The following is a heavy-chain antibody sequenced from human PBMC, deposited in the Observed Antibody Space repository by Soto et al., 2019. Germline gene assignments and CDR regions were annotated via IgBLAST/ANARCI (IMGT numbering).Heavy chain of an antibody. V-gene: IGHV3-23*01. D-gene: IGHD1-26*01. CDR3: AKRTIGSYSYDGMEV. Sequence: GGSLSLSCASSVFTFTSYGMSCVRHSPGKGLEWVSAISGSGGSTYYADSVKGRFTISRDNSKNTLYLHMNSLRAEDTAVYYCAKRTIGSYSYDGMEVLGQRTTVIVS. CDR1: VFTFTSYG. CDR2: ISGSGGST. J-gene: IGHJ6*01.